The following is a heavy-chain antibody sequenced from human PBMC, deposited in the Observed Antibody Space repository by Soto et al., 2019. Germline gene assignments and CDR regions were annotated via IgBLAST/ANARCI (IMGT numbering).Heavy chain of an antibody. CDR2: ISVYNGNI. Sequence: QVQLLQSGAEVKKPGASVKVSCKASGYMFNTYGITWVRQAPGQGLEWMGWISVYNGNIDYAQKFEGRVTMTIDTSTSTAYMELKSLTSDETAVYYCESTYGSGDYFLPFEYWGQGTPVSVSS. V-gene: IGHV1-18*01. CDR3: ESTYGSGDYFLPFEY. CDR1: GYMFNTYG. D-gene: IGHD3-10*01. J-gene: IGHJ4*02.